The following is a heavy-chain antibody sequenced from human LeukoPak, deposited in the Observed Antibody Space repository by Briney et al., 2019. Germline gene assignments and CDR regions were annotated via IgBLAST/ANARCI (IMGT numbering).Heavy chain of an antibody. CDR2: ISSSSSYI. J-gene: IGHJ6*02. V-gene: IGHV3-21*01. Sequence: PGGSLRLSCVASGFTFSSYSMNWVRQAPGKGLEWVSSISSSSSYIYYADSVKGRFTISRDNAKNSLYLQMNSLRAEDTAVYYCARDRITMIVVRRGGMDVWGQGTTVTVSS. CDR1: GFTFSSYS. CDR3: ARDRITMIVVRRGGMDV. D-gene: IGHD3-22*01.